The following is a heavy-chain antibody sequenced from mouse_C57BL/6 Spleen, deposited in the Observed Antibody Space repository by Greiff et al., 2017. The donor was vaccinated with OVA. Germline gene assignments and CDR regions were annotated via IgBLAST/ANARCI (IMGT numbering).Heavy chain of an antibody. CDR3: ASAYDSSYGAMDY. V-gene: IGHV14-3*01. CDR2: IDPANGNT. D-gene: IGHD1-1*01. J-gene: IGHJ4*01. Sequence: EVQLQQSVAELVRPGASVKLSCTASGFYIKNTYMHWVKQRPEQGLEWIGRIDPANGNTKYAPQFQGKAPITADTSSNTAYLQLGSVTSEDTAIYYCASAYDSSYGAMDYWGQGTSVTVSA. CDR1: GFYIKNTY.